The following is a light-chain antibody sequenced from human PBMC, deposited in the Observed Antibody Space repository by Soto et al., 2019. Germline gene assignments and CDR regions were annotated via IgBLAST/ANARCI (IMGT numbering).Light chain of an antibody. V-gene: IGKV3-15*01. CDR1: QSVSSN. Sequence: VVTQSPDTLSVSPGERATLSCRASQSVSSNLAWYQQKPGQAPRLLIYGPSTRATGIPARFSGSGSGTEFTLTISSLQSGDFAVYYCQQYNNWPLTFGGGTRVEIK. CDR3: QQYNNWPLT. CDR2: GPS. J-gene: IGKJ4*01.